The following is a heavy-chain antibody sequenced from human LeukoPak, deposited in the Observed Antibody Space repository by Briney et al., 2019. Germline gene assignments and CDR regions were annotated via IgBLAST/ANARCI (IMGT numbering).Heavy chain of an antibody. CDR2: ISYDGSNK. V-gene: IGHV3-30-3*01. CDR1: GFTFSSYA. Sequence: PGGSLRLSCAASGFTFSSYAMHWVRQAPGKGLEWVAVISYDGSNKYYADSVKGRFTISSDNSKNTLYLQMNSLRAEDTAVYYCARGAYYYYYMDVWGKGTTVTVSS. CDR3: ARGAYYYYYMDV. J-gene: IGHJ6*03.